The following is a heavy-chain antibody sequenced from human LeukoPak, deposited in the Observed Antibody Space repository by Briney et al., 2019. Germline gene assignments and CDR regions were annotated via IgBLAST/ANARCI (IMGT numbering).Heavy chain of an antibody. V-gene: IGHV5-51*01. CDR1: GYRFTSYW. Sequence: GESLQISCTGSGYRFTSYWIGWVRPMPGKGLEWVAVIYPGDSDTRYSPSFRGQVTISADKSISTAYLQWDSLEASDTAMYYCAIGGDSSTSCYRCFNFWGQGTLVTVSS. CDR3: AIGGDSSTSCYRCFNF. D-gene: IGHD2-2*01. J-gene: IGHJ4*02. CDR2: IYPGDSDT.